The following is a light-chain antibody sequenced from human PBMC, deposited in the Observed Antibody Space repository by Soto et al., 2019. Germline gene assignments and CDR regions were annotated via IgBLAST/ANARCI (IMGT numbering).Light chain of an antibody. CDR2: AAS. CDR1: QSVSSSY. Sequence: EIVLTQSPGTLSLSPGERATLSCRASQSVSSSYLAWYQQKPGQAPRLLIYAASSRATDIPDRFSGRGSGTDFSLTISRLEHEDFAVYYCQHYGRSPYTFGQGNKLEIK. CDR3: QHYGRSPYT. J-gene: IGKJ2*01. V-gene: IGKV3-20*01.